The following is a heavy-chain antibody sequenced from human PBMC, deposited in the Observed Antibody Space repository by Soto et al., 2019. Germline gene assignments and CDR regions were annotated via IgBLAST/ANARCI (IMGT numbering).Heavy chain of an antibody. V-gene: IGHV1-18*01. D-gene: IGHD6-13*01. J-gene: IGHJ6*03. CDR1: GYTLTSYG. CDR3: ARVGMCGGSSWCYYYMDV. Sequence: GASVKVSCKASGYTLTSYGSSWVRQAPGQGLEWMGWISAYNGNTNYAQKLQGRVTMTTDTSTSTAYMELRSLRSDDTAVYYCARVGMCGGSSWCYYYMDVWGKGTTVTV. CDR2: ISAYNGNT.